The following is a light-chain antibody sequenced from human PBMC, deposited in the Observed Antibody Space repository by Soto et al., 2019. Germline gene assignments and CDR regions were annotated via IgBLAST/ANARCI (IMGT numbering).Light chain of an antibody. J-gene: IGKJ1*01. CDR1: QSVSSSY. Sequence: EIVLTQSPGTLSLSPGERATLSCRASQSVSSSYLAWYQQKPGQGPRLLIYGASSRATGIPDRFRGSGSGTDFTLTISRLEPEDVAVYYCQQYACAPKTFGQGTKVDIK. CDR2: GAS. CDR3: QQYACAPKT. V-gene: IGKV3-20*01.